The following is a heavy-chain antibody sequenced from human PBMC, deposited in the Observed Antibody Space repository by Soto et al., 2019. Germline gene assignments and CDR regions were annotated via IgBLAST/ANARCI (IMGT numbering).Heavy chain of an antibody. V-gene: IGHV3-23*01. Sequence: GGSLRLSCVASGFTFSSYAMSWVRQAPGKGLEWVSAISGSGGSTYYADSVKGRFTISRDNSKNTLYLQMNSLRAEDTAVYYCAKEGVSYYGSGSFDFDYWGQGTLVTVSS. D-gene: IGHD3-10*01. CDR3: AKEGVSYYGSGSFDFDY. J-gene: IGHJ4*02. CDR2: ISGSGGST. CDR1: GFTFSSYA.